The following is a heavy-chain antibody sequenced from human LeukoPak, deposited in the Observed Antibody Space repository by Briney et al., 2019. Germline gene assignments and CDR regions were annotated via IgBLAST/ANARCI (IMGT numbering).Heavy chain of an antibody. Sequence: PSETLSLTCTVSGGSISSSYYYWGWIRQAPGKGLEWVAVISYDGSNEYYTDSVKGRFTISRDNSKSTLYLQMNSLRADDMAVYYCARDRSPRIAALDSWGQGTLVTVSS. CDR2: ISYDGSNE. J-gene: IGHJ4*02. CDR1: GGSISSSY. CDR3: ARDRSPRIAALDS. V-gene: IGHV3-30-3*01. D-gene: IGHD6-6*01.